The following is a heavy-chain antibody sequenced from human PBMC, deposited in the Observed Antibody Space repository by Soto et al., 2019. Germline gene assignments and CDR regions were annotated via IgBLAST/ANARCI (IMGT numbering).Heavy chain of an antibody. J-gene: IGHJ4*02. CDR1: SGSISSYY. D-gene: IGHD3-9*01. CDR3: ASWYYDILTGYYKGTFDY. V-gene: IGHV4-59*01. Sequence: SETLSLTSTVSSGSISSYYWSWIRQPPLKLLEWIGYIHYTGSTNYNPSIKSRVTISVDTSKNQLYLKLSSVTAADTAVYYCASWYYDILTGYYKGTFDYWGQGTLVTVSS. CDR2: IHYTGST.